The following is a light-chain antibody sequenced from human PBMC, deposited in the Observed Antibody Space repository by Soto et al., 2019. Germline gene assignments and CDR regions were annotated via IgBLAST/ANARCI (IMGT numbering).Light chain of an antibody. CDR2: VAS. J-gene: IGKJ1*01. CDR1: QSVRSN. CDR3: QQYYKWPQT. V-gene: IGKV3-15*01. Sequence: EIVMTQSPATLSVSPGERATLSCRASQSVRSNLAWYQQKPGQAPRLLIYVASTRATGIPARFSGSGSGTEFTLTISSLQSEDFAFYYCQQYYKWPQTFGQGTKVEIK.